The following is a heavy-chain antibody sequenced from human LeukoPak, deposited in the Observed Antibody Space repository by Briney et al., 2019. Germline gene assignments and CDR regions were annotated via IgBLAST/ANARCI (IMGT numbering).Heavy chain of an antibody. V-gene: IGHV3-43*02. CDR1: GFTFSSNV. J-gene: IGHJ4*02. CDR3: AKESGKFDY. Sequence: GGSLRLSCAASGFTFSSNVMHWVRQAPGKGLEWVSLISADGGSTFSADSVKGRFSISRDNSKNSLYLQMNSLRSEDTAMYYCAKESGKFDYWGQGTLVAISS. CDR2: ISADGGST.